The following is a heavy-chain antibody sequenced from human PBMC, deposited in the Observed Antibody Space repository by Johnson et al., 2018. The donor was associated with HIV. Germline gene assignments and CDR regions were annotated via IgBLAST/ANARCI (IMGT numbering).Heavy chain of an antibody. D-gene: IGHD1-26*01. CDR1: GFTFSSYA. CDR3: AREGAWEVRPGAFDI. Sequence: QVQLVESGGGLVKPGGSLRLSCAASGFTFSSYAMSWVRQAPGKGLEWVAVMSYDGSHKYYADSVKGRFTISRDNARNSLYLQMNSLRAEDTAVYHCAREGAWEVRPGAFDIWGQGTTVTVSS. V-gene: IGHV3-30*03. J-gene: IGHJ3*02. CDR2: MSYDGSHK.